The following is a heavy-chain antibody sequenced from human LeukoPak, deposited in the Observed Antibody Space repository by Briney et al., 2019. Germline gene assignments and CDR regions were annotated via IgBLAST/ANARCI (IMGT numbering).Heavy chain of an antibody. D-gene: IGHD5-24*01. CDR3: ARQGIYGYNSAVDY. J-gene: IGHJ4*02. CDR2: GDNTGGT. V-gene: IGHV4-34*01. CDR1: GESLNRHY. Sequence: SETLSLTCAVYGESLNRHYWSWIRQPPGKGLEWIGEGDNTGGTKFNPSLKGRVTISVDTSKNQFSLKLSSVTAADTAVYYCARQGIYGYNSAVDYWGQGTLVTVSS.